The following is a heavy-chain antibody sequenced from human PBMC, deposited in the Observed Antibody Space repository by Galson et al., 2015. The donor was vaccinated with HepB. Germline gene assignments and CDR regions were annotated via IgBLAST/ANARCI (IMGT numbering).Heavy chain of an antibody. V-gene: IGHV1-18*01. CDR2: ISAYNGNT. CDR1: GYTFTSYG. CDR3: AREALRDPRPLYDFWSGSTPEWWFDP. Sequence: SVKVSCKASGYTFTSYGISWVRQAPGQGLEWMGWISAYNGNTNYAQKLQGRVTMTTDTSTSTAYMELRSLRSDDTAVYYCAREALRDPRPLYDFWSGSTPEWWFDPWGQGTLVTVSS. J-gene: IGHJ5*02. D-gene: IGHD3-3*01.